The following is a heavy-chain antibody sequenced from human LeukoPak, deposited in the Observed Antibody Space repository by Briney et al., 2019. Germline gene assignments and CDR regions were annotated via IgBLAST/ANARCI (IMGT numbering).Heavy chain of an antibody. V-gene: IGHV3-7*01. Sequence: PGGSLRLSCAASGFTFGSYWMSWVRQAPGKGLEWVANIEKDGSKTYYVDSVKGRFTISRDNAKNSLYLQMNSLRAEDTAVYYCARLYCSSTSCLGIQRAHQIQPASYPYYYYGMDVWGQGTTVTVSS. CDR1: GFTFGSYW. J-gene: IGHJ6*02. CDR3: ARLYCSSTSCLGIQRAHQIQPASYPYYYYGMDV. CDR2: IEKDGSKT. D-gene: IGHD2-2*01.